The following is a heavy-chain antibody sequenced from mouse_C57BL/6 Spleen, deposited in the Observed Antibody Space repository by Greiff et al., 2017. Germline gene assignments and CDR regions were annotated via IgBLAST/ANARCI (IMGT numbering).Heavy chain of an antibody. J-gene: IGHJ4*01. V-gene: IGHV5-4*01. D-gene: IGHD2-3*01. CDR2: ISDGGSYT. Sequence: DVKLVESGGGLVKPGGSLKLSCAASGFTFSSYAMSWVRQTPEKRLEWVATISDGGSYTYYPDNVKGRFTISRDNAKNNLYLQMSHLKSEDTAMYYCARDGDGYARDYWGQGTSVTVSS. CDR1: GFTFSSYA. CDR3: ARDGDGYARDY.